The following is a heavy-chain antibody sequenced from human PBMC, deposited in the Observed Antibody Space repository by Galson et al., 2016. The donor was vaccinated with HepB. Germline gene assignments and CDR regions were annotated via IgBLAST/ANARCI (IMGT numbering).Heavy chain of an antibody. J-gene: IGHJ6*02. V-gene: IGHV3-33*01. Sequence: SLRLSCAASGFTFSSYGMHWVRQAPGKGLEWVAVIWYDGTYKYYVDSVKGRFTISRDNSKNTLYLQMNSLRAEDTAVYYCARAPIEVDGMRHYYYGMDVWGQGTTVTVSS. CDR2: IWYDGTYK. D-gene: IGHD6-13*01. CDR1: GFTFSSYG. CDR3: ARAPIEVDGMRHYYYGMDV.